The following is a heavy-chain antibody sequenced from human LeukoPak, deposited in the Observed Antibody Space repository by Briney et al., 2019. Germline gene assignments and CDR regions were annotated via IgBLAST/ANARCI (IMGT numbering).Heavy chain of an antibody. V-gene: IGHV3-23*01. Sequence: PGGSLRLSCAASAFTFSSYAMTWVRQAPGKGLEWVSAISAGGGTTYYADSAKGRFTISRDNSKNTLSLQMNSLRAEDTAVYYCAKGIYYVSGSYPYYFDYWGQGTLVTVSS. J-gene: IGHJ4*02. CDR2: ISAGGGTT. CDR3: AKGIYYVSGSYPYYFDY. CDR1: AFTFSSYA. D-gene: IGHD3-10*01.